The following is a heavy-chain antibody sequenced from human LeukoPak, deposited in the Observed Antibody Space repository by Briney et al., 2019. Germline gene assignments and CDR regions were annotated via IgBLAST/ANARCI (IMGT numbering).Heavy chain of an antibody. V-gene: IGHV4-34*01. CDR1: GGSFSAYY. Sequence: PSETLSLTCAVYGGSFSAYYWSWIRQPPGKGLECIGEINHSGSTSYNPSLKSRVTISVDTSKNQFSLNLNSVTAADTAVYYCATWSGAGHWFDPWGQGTLVTVSS. J-gene: IGHJ5*02. CDR3: ATWSGAGHWFDP. D-gene: IGHD6-13*01. CDR2: INHSGST.